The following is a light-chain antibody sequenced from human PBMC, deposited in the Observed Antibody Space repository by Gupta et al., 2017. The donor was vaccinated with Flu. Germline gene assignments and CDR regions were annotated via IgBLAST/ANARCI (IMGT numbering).Light chain of an antibody. CDR3: SSYTTSSTWV. CDR2: KVT. V-gene: IGLV2-14*01. CDR1: SIDVGGDNN. J-gene: IGLJ3*02. Sequence: SIDVGGDNNLSCDYQHPAKDPTLIIYKVTDRPSAVSNRFSGAESGSTASLTTSGLQAEDEADYYYSSYTTSSTWVFGGGTRLTVL.